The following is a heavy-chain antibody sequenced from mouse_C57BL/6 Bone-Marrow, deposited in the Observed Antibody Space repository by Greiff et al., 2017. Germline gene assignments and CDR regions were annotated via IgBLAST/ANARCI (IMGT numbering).Heavy chain of an antibody. Sequence: QVQLQQPGAELVMPGASVKLSCKASGYTFTSYWMHWVKQRPGQGLEWIGEIDPSDSYTNYTQKFKGKSTLTVDKSSSTAYMQLSSLTSADSAVYYCARPAYYSNFYGMDYWGQGTSVTVSS. J-gene: IGHJ4*01. CDR1: GYTFTSYW. D-gene: IGHD2-5*01. V-gene: IGHV1-69*01. CDR3: ARPAYYSNFYGMDY. CDR2: IDPSDSYT.